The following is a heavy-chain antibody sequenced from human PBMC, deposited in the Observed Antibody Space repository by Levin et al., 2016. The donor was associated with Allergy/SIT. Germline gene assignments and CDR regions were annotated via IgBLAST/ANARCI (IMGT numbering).Heavy chain of an antibody. Sequence: GGSLRLSCAASGFTFSSYSMNWVRQAPGKGLEWVSSISTSSTYIYYADSVKGRFTISRDNAKNSLYLQMNSLRAEDTAVYYCARDRRGYSYVTIFDYWGQGTLVTVSS. J-gene: IGHJ4*02. D-gene: IGHD5-18*01. CDR1: GFTFSSYS. CDR3: ARDRRGYSYVTIFDY. CDR2: ISTSSTYI. V-gene: IGHV3-21*01.